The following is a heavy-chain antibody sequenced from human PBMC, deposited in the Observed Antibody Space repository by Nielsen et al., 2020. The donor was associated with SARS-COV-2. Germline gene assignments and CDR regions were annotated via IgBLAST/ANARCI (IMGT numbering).Heavy chain of an antibody. V-gene: IGHV3-23*01. J-gene: IGHJ4*02. CDR3: ARVIAAAGPVAY. CDR1: GFTFRGHA. D-gene: IGHD6-13*01. Sequence: GGSLRLSCAASGFTFRGHAMSWVRQAPGKGLEWVSGISGSGGTTYHADSVKGRFTISRDNAKNSLYLQMNSLRAEDTAVYYCARVIAAAGPVAYWGQGTLVTVSS. CDR2: ISGSGGTT.